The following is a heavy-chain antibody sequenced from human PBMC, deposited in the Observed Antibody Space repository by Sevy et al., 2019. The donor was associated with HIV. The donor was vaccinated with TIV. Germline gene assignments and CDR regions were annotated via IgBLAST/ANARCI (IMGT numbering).Heavy chain of an antibody. Sequence: GGSLRLCCAVSGFSFSHYAFHWVRQAPGKGLEWVSLISYDGTYKYYADSVKGRLTISRDNSKNTLYLQMNSLRGNDTAVYYCARVAVSYCTNDCYHRFDYWGPGALVTVSS. V-gene: IGHV3-30-3*01. CDR1: GFSFSHYA. CDR3: ARVAVSYCTNDCYHRFDY. D-gene: IGHD2-8*01. CDR2: ISYDGTYK. J-gene: IGHJ4*02.